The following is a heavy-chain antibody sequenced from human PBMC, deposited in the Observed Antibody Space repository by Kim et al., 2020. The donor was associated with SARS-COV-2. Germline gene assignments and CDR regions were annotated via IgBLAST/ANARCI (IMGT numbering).Heavy chain of an antibody. J-gene: IGHJ6*02. D-gene: IGHD2-2*01. CDR3: ARNRVPDCSSTSCHPGYYYYYGMDV. V-gene: IGHV3-30-3*01. Sequence: GGSLRLSCAASGFTFSSYAMHWVRQAPGKGLEWVAVISYDGSNKYYADSVKGRFTISRDNSKNTLYLQMNSLRAEDTAVYYCARNRVPDCSSTSCHPGYYYYYGMDVWGQGTTVTVSS. CDR1: GFTFSSYA. CDR2: ISYDGSNK.